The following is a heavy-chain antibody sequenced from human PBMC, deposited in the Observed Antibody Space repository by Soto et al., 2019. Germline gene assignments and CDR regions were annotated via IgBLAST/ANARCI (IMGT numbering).Heavy chain of an antibody. CDR1: GGSISSGGYY. J-gene: IGHJ5*02. CDR3: ARGKERPNWFDP. Sequence: LSLTCTVSGGSISSGGYYWSWIRQHPGKGLEWIGYIYYSGSTYYNPSLKSRVTISVDTSKNQFSLKLSSVTAADTAVYYCARGKERPNWFDPWGQGTLVTVSS. CDR2: IYYSGST. V-gene: IGHV4-31*03.